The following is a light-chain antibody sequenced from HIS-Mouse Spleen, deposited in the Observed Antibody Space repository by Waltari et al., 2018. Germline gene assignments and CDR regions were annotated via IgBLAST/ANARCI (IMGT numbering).Light chain of an antibody. Sequence: QSALTQPRSVSGSPGQSVTIPCTGPSSDVGGYNYVSWYQQHPGKAPNLIIYDVSKRPSGVPDRFSGSKSGNTASLTISGLQAEDEADYYCCSYAGSYTWVFGGGTKLTVL. V-gene: IGLV2-11*01. CDR3: CSYAGSYTWV. CDR2: DVS. CDR1: SSDVGGYNY. J-gene: IGLJ3*02.